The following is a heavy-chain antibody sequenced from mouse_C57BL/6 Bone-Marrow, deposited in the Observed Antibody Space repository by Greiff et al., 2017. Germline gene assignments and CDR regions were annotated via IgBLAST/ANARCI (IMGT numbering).Heavy chain of an antibody. D-gene: IGHD2-1*01. Sequence: VQLQQSGAELMKPGASVKLSCTATGYTFTGYWIEWVKQRPGHGLEWIGEILPGSGNTNYTEKFKGKATITADTSSNTAYMQLSSLTTEDSAIYYCAAYGNGELWGQGTLVTVSA. CDR1: GYTFTGYW. J-gene: IGHJ3*02. CDR3: AAYGNGEL. CDR2: ILPGSGNT. V-gene: IGHV1-9*01.